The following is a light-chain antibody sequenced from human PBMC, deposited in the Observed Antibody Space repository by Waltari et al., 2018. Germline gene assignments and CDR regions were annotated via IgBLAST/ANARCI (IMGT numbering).Light chain of an antibody. J-gene: IGKJ2*03. Sequence: DIVLTQSQASLAVSLGERATINCKSSQSVLFSPNNENYLAWYQQKPGQPPKLLIYWASTRASGVPDRFSGSGSGTDFTLTISSLQAEDVAVYYCQQYYSIPRSFGQGTKLEIK. CDR2: WAS. CDR1: QSVLFSPNNENY. CDR3: QQYYSIPRS. V-gene: IGKV4-1*01.